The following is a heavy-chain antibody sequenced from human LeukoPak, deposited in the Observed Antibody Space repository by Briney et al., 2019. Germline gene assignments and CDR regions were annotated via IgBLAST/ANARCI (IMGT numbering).Heavy chain of an antibody. J-gene: IGHJ2*01. D-gene: IGHD3-10*01. CDR2: INPSGDII. CDR1: GYTFTNYD. V-gene: IGHV1-46*01. CDR3: ARDQAYYGSGSYSWYFDL. Sequence: ASVKVSCKASGYTFTNYDMHWVRQAPGQGLEWMGIINPSGDIITYAQKFQGRVTMTRDMSTSTVYMELSSLRSEDTAVYYCARDQAYYGSGSYSWYFDLWGRGTLVTVSS.